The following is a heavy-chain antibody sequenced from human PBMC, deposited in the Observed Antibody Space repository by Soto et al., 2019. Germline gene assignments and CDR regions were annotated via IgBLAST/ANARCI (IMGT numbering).Heavy chain of an antibody. Sequence: APVKVSCKASGYTFTSYGISWVRQAPGQGLEWMGWISAYNGDTNYAQKLQGRVTMTTDTSTSTAYMELRSLRSDDTAVYYCARDHQALGYCSGGSCYSFDYWGQGTLVTVSS. V-gene: IGHV1-18*01. D-gene: IGHD2-15*01. CDR1: GYTFTSYG. CDR2: ISAYNGDT. CDR3: ARDHQALGYCSGGSCYSFDY. J-gene: IGHJ4*02.